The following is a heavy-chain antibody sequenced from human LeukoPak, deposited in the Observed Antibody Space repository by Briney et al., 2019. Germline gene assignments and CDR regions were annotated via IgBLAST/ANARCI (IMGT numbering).Heavy chain of an antibody. D-gene: IGHD6-13*01. V-gene: IGHV3-23*01. J-gene: IGHJ5*02. CDR1: GFTFSSYA. CDR2: ISGSGGST. Sequence: QPGGSLRLSCAASGFTFSSYAMSWVRQAPGKGLEWVSAISGSGGSTYYADSVKGRFTISRDNSKNTLYLQMNSLRAEDTAVYYCAREQQPPPPMRSKWSFTNWFDPWGQGTLVTVSS. CDR3: AREQQPPPPMRSKWSFTNWFDP.